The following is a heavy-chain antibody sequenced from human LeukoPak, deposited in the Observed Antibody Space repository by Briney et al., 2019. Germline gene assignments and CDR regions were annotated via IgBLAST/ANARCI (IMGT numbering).Heavy chain of an antibody. Sequence: PSETLSLTCTVSGGSISSYYWSWIRQPPGKGLEWIGYIYYSGSTNYNPSLKCRVTISVDTSKNQFSLKLSSVTAADTAVYYCARVDGYQLLQWGQGTLVTVSS. CDR2: IYYSGST. CDR1: GGSISSYY. V-gene: IGHV4-59*01. CDR3: ARVDGYQLLQ. D-gene: IGHD2-2*01. J-gene: IGHJ4*02.